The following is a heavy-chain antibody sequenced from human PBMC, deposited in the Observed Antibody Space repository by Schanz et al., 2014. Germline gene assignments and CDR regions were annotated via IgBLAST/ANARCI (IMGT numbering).Heavy chain of an antibody. CDR1: GGTFSTYP. V-gene: IGHV1-69*09. CDR3: AGTYCSSTSCYTGYYYMDV. J-gene: IGHJ6*03. Sequence: QVQLVQSGTQVKKPGASVKVSCKASGGTFSTYPINWLRQAPGQGLEWMGRIIPSLGIANYAQNFQCRVTITADKSTSTAYMELTSLRSEDTAVYYCAGTYCSSTSCYTGYYYMDVWGKGTTVTVSS. CDR2: IIPSLGIA. D-gene: IGHD2-2*02.